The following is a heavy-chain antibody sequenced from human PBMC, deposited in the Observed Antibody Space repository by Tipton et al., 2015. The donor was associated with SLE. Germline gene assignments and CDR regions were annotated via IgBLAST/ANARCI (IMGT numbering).Heavy chain of an antibody. CDR1: GDSLSGQY. CDR3: ARMYGDSRTNWFDP. D-gene: IGHD4-17*01. CDR2: VFRGGST. V-gene: IGHV4-34*12. Sequence: LRLSCSVYGDSLSGQYWSWIRQPPGKGLEWIGEVFRGGSTYYNPSLKSPVTLSIDTSKNQFSLKLSSVTAADTAVYFCARMYGDSRTNWFDPWGQGTLVTVSS. J-gene: IGHJ5*02.